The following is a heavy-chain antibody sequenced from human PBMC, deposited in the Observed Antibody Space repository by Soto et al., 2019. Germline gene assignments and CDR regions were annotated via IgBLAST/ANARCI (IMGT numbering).Heavy chain of an antibody. Sequence: SVKVSCKTSGYTFSDYGVSWVRQAPGQGLEWMGRIIPFLGIAKYEQKFQGRVTITADKSTSTAYMELSSLRSEDTAVYYCARAKYYGSGSYRSAWFDPWGQGTLVTSPQ. CDR2: IIPFLGIA. D-gene: IGHD3-10*01. CDR1: GYTFSDYG. CDR3: ARAKYYGSGSYRSAWFDP. V-gene: IGHV1-69*04. J-gene: IGHJ5*02.